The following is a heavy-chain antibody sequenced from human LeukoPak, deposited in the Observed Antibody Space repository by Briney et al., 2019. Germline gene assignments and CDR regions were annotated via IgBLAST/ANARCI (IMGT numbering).Heavy chain of an antibody. CDR2: ISGSGGRI. V-gene: IGHV3-23*01. CDR1: GFTFSSYA. Sequence: GESLRLSCAASGFTFSSYAMSWVRQAPGKGLEWVSAISGSGGRIYYGASVKGRFTISRDNSKNTLNLQMNSLRAEDTAVYYCAKENYYDSSGYDYWGQGTLVTVSS. D-gene: IGHD3-22*01. CDR3: AKENYYDSSGYDY. J-gene: IGHJ4*02.